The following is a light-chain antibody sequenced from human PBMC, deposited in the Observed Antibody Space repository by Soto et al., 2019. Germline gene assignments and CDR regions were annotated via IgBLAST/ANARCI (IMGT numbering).Light chain of an antibody. J-gene: IGLJ2*01. CDR1: NSDVGAYNY. CDR2: DVS. CDR3: CSYAGSYSLL. Sequence: QSVLTQPRSVSGSPGQSVTISCIGTNSDVGAYNYVSWYQQHPSKAPKLMIYDVSERPSGVSDRFSDSKSGNTASLTISGLQAEDEGYYYCCSYAGSYSLLFGGGTKLTVL. V-gene: IGLV2-11*01.